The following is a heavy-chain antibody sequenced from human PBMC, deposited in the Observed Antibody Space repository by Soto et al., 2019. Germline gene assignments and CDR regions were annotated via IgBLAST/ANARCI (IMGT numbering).Heavy chain of an antibody. CDR3: ARTPRPALEWREVYYYGMDV. V-gene: IGHV1-69*13. CDR1: GGTFSSYA. Sequence: SVKVSCKASGGTFSSYAISWVRQAPGQGLEWMGGIIPIFGTANYAQKFQGRVTITADESTSTAYMELSSLRSEDTAVYYCARTPRPALEWREVYYYGMDVWGQGTTVTVSS. CDR2: IIPIFGTA. D-gene: IGHD3-3*01. J-gene: IGHJ6*02.